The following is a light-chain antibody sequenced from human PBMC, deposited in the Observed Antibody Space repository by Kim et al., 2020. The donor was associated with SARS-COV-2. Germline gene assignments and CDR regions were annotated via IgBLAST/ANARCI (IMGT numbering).Light chain of an antibody. CDR3: QHYGTSPIT. J-gene: IGKJ5*01. CDR1: QTVSSTY. V-gene: IGKV3-20*01. Sequence: EIVLTQSPGTLSLSPRERATLSCRAGQTVSSTYLGWYQQKPGQAPSLIIYGAFNRATGIPDRFSGSGSGTDFTLTISRLEPEDFAVYYCQHYGTSPITFGQGTRLEIK. CDR2: GAF.